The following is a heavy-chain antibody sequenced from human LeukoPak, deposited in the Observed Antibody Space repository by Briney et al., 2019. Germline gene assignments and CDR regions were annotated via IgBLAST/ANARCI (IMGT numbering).Heavy chain of an antibody. V-gene: IGHV5-51*01. D-gene: IGHD3-22*01. CDR2: IFPADSDT. J-gene: IGHJ6*03. CDR1: GYSFTNTW. Sequence: GESLKISCKGSGYSFTNTWIAWVRQMPGKDLEWMGSIFPADSDTRNSPSFRGQVTISADKSTSTAYLQWSSLKASDTVIYYCARVGYSSYGMDVWGKGTTVTVSS. CDR3: ARVGYSSYGMDV.